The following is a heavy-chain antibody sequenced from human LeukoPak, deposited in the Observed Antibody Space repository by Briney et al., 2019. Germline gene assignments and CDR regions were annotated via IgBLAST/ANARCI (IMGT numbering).Heavy chain of an antibody. Sequence: GGSLRLSCAASGFTFSSYAMHWVRQAPGKGLEWVAVISYGGSNKYYADSVKGRFTISRDNSKNTLYLQMSSLRTEDTAVYYCVKTAVDTARLDYWGQGTLVTVSS. CDR2: ISYGGSNK. V-gene: IGHV3-30*14. D-gene: IGHD5-18*01. CDR3: VKTAVDTARLDY. CDR1: GFTFSSYA. J-gene: IGHJ4*02.